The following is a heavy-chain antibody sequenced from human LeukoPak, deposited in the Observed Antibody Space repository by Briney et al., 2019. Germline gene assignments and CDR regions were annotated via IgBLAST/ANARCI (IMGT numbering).Heavy chain of an antibody. CDR1: GYTFTSYD. CDR3: ARVGATMVGFFYYYGMDV. CDR2: MNPNSGNT. J-gene: IGHJ6*02. V-gene: IGHV1-8*01. Sequence: ASVKVSCKASGYTFTSYDINWVRQATGQGLEWMGWMNPNSGNTGYAQKFQGRVTMTRNTSISTAYMELSSLRSEDTAVYYCARVGATMVGFFYYYGMDVWGQGTTVTVSS. D-gene: IGHD1-26*01.